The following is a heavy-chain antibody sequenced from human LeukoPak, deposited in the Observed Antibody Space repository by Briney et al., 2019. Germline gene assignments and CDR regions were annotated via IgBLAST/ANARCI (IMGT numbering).Heavy chain of an antibody. CDR1: GGTFSSYE. J-gene: IGHJ6*03. D-gene: IGHD3-10*01. CDR3: ARDLHRVVVRGVPHYRNYMDV. Sequence: SVKVSCKASGGTFSSYEISWVRQAPGQGLEWMGGIIPMFGTAKYAQKLQGRVTMTTDTSTSTAYMELRSLRSDDTAVYYCARDLHRVVVRGVPHYRNYMDVWGKGTTVTVSS. V-gene: IGHV1-69*05. CDR2: IIPMFGTA.